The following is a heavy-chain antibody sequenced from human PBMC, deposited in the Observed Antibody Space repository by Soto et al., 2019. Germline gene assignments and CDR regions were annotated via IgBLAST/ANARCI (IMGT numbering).Heavy chain of an antibody. D-gene: IGHD6-19*01. CDR2: IIPIFGTA. V-gene: IGHV1-69*13. CDR3: ARDLIAVANNWFDP. J-gene: IGHJ5*02. CDR1: GGTFSSYA. Sequence: SVKVSCKASGGTFSSYAISWVRQGPGQGLEWMGGIIPIFGTANYAQKFQGRVTITADESTSTAYMELSSLRSEDTAVYYCARDLIAVANNWFDPWGQGTLVTVSS.